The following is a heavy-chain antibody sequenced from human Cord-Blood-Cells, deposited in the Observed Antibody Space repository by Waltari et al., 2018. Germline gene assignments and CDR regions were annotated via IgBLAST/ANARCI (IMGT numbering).Heavy chain of an antibody. CDR1: GYTFTSYA. V-gene: IGHV1-3*01. Sequence: QVQLVQSGAEVKKPGASVKVSCKASGYTFTSYAMHWVRQAPGQRLEWMGWINAGNSNTKYSQKFQGRVTITRDSSASTAYMELSSLRSEDTAVYYCARNYDFWSGYYTALIYWGQGTLVTVSS. J-gene: IGHJ4*02. CDR3: ARNYDFWSGYYTALIY. D-gene: IGHD3-3*01. CDR2: INAGNSNT.